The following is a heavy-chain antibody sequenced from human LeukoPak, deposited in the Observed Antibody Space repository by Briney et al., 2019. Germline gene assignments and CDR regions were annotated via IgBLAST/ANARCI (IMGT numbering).Heavy chain of an antibody. CDR2: IYSGGST. J-gene: IGHJ2*01. CDR1: GFTVSSNY. CDR3: TRGVPATISGWYFDL. D-gene: IGHD3-9*01. V-gene: IGHV3-53*03. Sequence: GSLRLSCAASGFTVSSNYMSWVRQAPGKGLEWVSVIYSGGSTYYADSVKGRFTISRDNARNSLYLQGDSLTAADTAVYYCTRGVPATISGWYFDLWGRGTLVTVSS.